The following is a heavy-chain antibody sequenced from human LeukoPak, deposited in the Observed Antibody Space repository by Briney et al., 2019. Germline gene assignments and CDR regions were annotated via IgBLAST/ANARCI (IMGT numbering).Heavy chain of an antibody. CDR3: GRAFPPLRTSSAGDL. CDR2: ISGRSSHV. Sequence: EGSLRLSCSASGFSFSDYDMNWVRQAPGKGLEWVSGISGRSSHVYYGESVKGRFTISRDNAKNSLYLQLDSLGVEDTSVYYCGRAFPPLRTSSAGDLWGQGTLVTVSS. D-gene: IGHD3-16*01. CDR1: GFSFSDYD. J-gene: IGHJ1*01. V-gene: IGHV3-21*01.